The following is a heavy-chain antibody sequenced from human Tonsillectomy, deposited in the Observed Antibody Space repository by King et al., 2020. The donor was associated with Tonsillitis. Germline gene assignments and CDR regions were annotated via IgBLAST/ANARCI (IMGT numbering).Heavy chain of an antibody. V-gene: IGHV3-30-3*01. J-gene: IGHJ4*02. CDR3: HIVGNFAY. D-gene: IGHD2-21*01. CDR2: ISYDGSNK. CDR1: GFTFSSYA. Sequence: VQLVESGGGVVQPGRSLRLSCAASGFTFSSYAMHWVRQAPGKGLEWVAVISYDGSNKYYADSVKGRFTISRDNSKNTLYLQMNSLRAEDTAVYYCHIVGNFAYWGQGTLVTVSS.